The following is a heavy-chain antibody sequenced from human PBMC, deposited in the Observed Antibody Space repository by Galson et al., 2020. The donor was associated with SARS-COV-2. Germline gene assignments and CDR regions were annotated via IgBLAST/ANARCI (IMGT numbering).Heavy chain of an antibody. CDR3: AAPYCSSTGCRDAFDI. D-gene: IGHD2-2*01. Sequence: SVKVSCKASGFTFTSSAVQWVRQARGQRLEWIGWIVVGSGNTNYAQKFQERVTIPRDISTSTPYMELSSLRSENTAVYYCAAPYCSSTGCRDAFDIWGQGTMVTVSS. CDR1: GFTFTSSA. J-gene: IGHJ3*02. CDR2: IVVGSGNT. V-gene: IGHV1-58*01.